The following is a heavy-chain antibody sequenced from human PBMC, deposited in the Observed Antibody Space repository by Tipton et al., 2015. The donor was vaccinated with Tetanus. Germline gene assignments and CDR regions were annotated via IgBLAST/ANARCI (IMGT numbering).Heavy chain of an antibody. CDR2: VWYDGTRK. Sequence: SLRLSCAASGFNFSTHGMHWVRQAPGKGLEWVALVWYDGTRKYYTESVEGRFTISRDNYKNTLYLQMDSLRVEATAAYFCARERFGAWLGPVHCRGQGTLVTVSS. CDR1: GFNFSTHG. V-gene: IGHV3-33*01. CDR3: ARERFGAWLGPVHC. D-gene: IGHD3-3*01. J-gene: IGHJ4*02.